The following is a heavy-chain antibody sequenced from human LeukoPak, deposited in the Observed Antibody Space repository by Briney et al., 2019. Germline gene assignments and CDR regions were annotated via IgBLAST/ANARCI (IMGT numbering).Heavy chain of an antibody. Sequence: ASVNVSCKASGYTFTSYGISWVRQAPGQGLEWMGWISAYNGNTNYAQKLQGRVNMTTDTSTSTAYMELRSLRSDDTAVYYCARDRFILGYCSGGSCPFDYWGQGTLVTVSS. CDR2: ISAYNGNT. CDR1: GYTFTSYG. J-gene: IGHJ4*02. CDR3: ARDRFILGYCSGGSCPFDY. D-gene: IGHD2-15*01. V-gene: IGHV1-18*04.